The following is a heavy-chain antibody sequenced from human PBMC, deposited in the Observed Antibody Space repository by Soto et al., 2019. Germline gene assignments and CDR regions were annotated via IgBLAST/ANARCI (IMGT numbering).Heavy chain of an antibody. CDR1: GFTFSSYA. D-gene: IGHD5-12*01. CDR2: ISGSGGST. CDR3: AKDRSTYEKNFDY. J-gene: IGHJ4*02. V-gene: IGHV3-23*01. Sequence: EVQLLESGGGLVQPGGSLRLSCAASGFTFSSYAMSWVRQAPGKGLEWVSAISGSGGSTYYADSVKGRFTISRDKSKNTLYLQMNTLRAEDTAVSYCAKDRSTYEKNFDYWGQGTLLTVSS.